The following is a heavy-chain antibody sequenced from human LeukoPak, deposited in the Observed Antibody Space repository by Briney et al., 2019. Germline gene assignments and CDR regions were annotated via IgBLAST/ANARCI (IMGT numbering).Heavy chain of an antibody. CDR1: GGSISSYY. V-gene: IGHV4-59*06. D-gene: IGHD4-17*01. CDR2: IYYSGST. Sequence: SETLSLTCTVSGGSISSYYWSWIRQHPGKGLEWIGYIYYSGSTYYNPSLKSRVTISVDTSKNQFSLKLSSVTAADTAVYYCARASPPHYGVFDYWGQGTLVTVSS. J-gene: IGHJ4*02. CDR3: ARASPPHYGVFDY.